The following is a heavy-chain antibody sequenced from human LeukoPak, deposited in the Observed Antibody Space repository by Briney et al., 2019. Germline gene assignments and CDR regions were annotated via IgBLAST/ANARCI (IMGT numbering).Heavy chain of an antibody. J-gene: IGHJ4*02. CDR3: TTDGVGIEGATYDN. CDR1: GFTFINAW. CDR2: IKAKAHGGTI. D-gene: IGHD1-26*01. Sequence: AGSLRLSCAASGFTFINAWMAWVRQAPGKGLEWVGRIKAKAHGGTIEYAAPAKGRFTISRDDSKNTLYLQMNSLKTEDTAVYYCTTDGVGIEGATYDNWGQGTLVSVSS. V-gene: IGHV3-15*01.